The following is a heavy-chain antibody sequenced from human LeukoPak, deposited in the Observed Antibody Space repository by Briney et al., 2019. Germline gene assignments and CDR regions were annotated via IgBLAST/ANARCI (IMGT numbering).Heavy chain of an antibody. D-gene: IGHD3-22*01. CDR1: SYTFTSYG. CDR2: ISAYNGHT. J-gene: IGHJ4*02. V-gene: IGHV1-18*01. Sequence: ASVKVSCKASSYTFTSYGINWVRQAPGQGLEWMGWISAYNGHTNYAQKLQGRVTMTTDTSTSTAHMELRSLRSDDTAVYFCARDSSGFPRDASDYWGQGTLVTVSS. CDR3: ARDSSGFPRDASDY.